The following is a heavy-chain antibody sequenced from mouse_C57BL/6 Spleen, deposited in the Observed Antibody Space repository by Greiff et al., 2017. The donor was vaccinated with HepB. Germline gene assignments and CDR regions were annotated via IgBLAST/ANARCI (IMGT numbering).Heavy chain of an antibody. CDR1: GYTFTSYW. J-gene: IGHJ3*01. D-gene: IGHD2-3*01. Sequence: QVQLQQPGTELVKPGASVKLSCKASGYTFTSYWMHWVKQRPGQGLEWIGNINPSNGGNNYNEKFKSKATLTVDKSSSTAYMQLSSLTSDDSAVYYCARGGYDGYLAWFAYWGQGTLVTVSA. CDR3: ARGGYDGYLAWFAY. CDR2: INPSNGGN. V-gene: IGHV1-53*01.